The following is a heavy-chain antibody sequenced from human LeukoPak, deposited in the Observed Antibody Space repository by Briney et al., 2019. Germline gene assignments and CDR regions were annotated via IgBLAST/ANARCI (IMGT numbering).Heavy chain of an antibody. CDR1: GFSLSTSGVG. Sequence: GSGPTLVNPTQTLTLTCTFSGFSLSTSGVGVGWIRQPPGKALEWLALIYWNEDKRYSPFLKSRVTITKDTSKNQVVLTMTNMDPVDTATYYCAVRGYSSSSGSNWFDPWGQGTLVTVSS. CDR2: IYWNEDK. V-gene: IGHV2-5*01. J-gene: IGHJ5*02. CDR3: AVRGYSSSSGSNWFDP. D-gene: IGHD6-6*01.